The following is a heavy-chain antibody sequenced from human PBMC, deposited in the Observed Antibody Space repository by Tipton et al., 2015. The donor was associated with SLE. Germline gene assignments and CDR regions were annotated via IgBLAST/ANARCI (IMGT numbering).Heavy chain of an antibody. CDR2: ISSSSSYI. D-gene: IGHD2-15*01. CDR3: ARDPGYCSGGSCEYFQH. Sequence: SLRLSCAASGFTFSSYSMNWVRQAPGKGLEWVSSISSSSSYIYYADSVKGRFTISRDNAKNSLYLQMNSLRAEDTAVYYCARDPGYCSGGSCEYFQHWGQGTLVTVSS. J-gene: IGHJ1*01. V-gene: IGHV3-21*01. CDR1: GFTFSSYS.